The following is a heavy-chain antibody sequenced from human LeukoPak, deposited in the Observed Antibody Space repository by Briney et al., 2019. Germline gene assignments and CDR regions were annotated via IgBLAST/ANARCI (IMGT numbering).Heavy chain of an antibody. D-gene: IGHD4-17*01. CDR1: GGSISSGGYS. V-gene: IGHV4-30-2*01. J-gene: IGHJ5*02. Sequence: SETLSLTCAVSGGSISSGGYSWSWIRQPPGKGLEWIGYIYHSGSTYYNPSLKSRVTISVDRSKNQFSLKLSSVTAADTAVYYCARQYGDYGNWFDPWGQGTLVTVSS. CDR2: IYHSGST. CDR3: ARQYGDYGNWFDP.